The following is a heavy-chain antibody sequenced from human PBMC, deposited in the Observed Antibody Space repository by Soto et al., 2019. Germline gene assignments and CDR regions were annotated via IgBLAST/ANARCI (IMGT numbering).Heavy chain of an antibody. CDR2: IYYSGST. CDR3: ARGQLWSTFDY. CDR1: GGSISSGGYY. Sequence: TSETLSLTCTVSGGSISSGGYYWSWIRQHPGKGLEWIGYIYYSGSTYYNPSLKSRVTISVDTSKNQFSLKLSSVTAADTAVYYCARGQLWSTFDYWGQGTLVTVSS. J-gene: IGHJ4*02. D-gene: IGHD5-18*01. V-gene: IGHV4-31*03.